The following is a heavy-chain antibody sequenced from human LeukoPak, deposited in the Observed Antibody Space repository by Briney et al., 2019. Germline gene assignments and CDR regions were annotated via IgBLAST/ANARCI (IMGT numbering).Heavy chain of an antibody. V-gene: IGHV1-69*05. CDR1: GGTFSSYA. CDR3: ARGDYYDSSGYYHYYYYMDV. Sequence: ASVKVSCKASGGTFSSYAISWVRQAPGHGLEWMGRIIPIFGTANYAQKFQGRVTITTDESTSTAYMELSSLRSEDTAVYYCARGDYYDSSGYYHYYYYMDVWGKGTTVTVSS. D-gene: IGHD3-22*01. J-gene: IGHJ6*03. CDR2: IIPIFGTA.